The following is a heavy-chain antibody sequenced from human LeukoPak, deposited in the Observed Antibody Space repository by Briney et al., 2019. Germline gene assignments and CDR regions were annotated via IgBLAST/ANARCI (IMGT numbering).Heavy chain of an antibody. V-gene: IGHV3-23*01. D-gene: IGHD3-22*01. J-gene: IGHJ4*01. CDR2: ISGSGGST. CDR1: GFPFSSYA. CDR3: SNDRHYHAIRGYYLHFDF. Sequence: PGGSLRLSCAASGFPFSSYAMSWVRQAPGKGLERLSAISGSGGSTYYADSVKGRFTISRDNSKNTLYLQMNSLRVEDTDVYYCSNDRHYHAIRGYYLHFDFWGHGTLVTVSS.